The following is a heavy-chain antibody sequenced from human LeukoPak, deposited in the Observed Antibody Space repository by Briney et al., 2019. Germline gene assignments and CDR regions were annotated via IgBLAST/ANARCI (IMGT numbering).Heavy chain of an antibody. Sequence: SQTLSLTCTVSGGSISSGGYYWSWIRQPPGKGLEWIGYIYHSGSTYYNPSLKSRVTISVDRSKNQFSLKLSSVTAADTAVYYCARDLTVAGIDYWGQGTLVTVSS. V-gene: IGHV4-30-2*01. CDR1: GGSISSGGYY. CDR3: ARDLTVAGIDY. CDR2: IYHSGST. D-gene: IGHD2-15*01. J-gene: IGHJ4*02.